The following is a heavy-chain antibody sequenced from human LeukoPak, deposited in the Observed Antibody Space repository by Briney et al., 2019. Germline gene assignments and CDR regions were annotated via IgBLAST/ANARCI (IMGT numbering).Heavy chain of an antibody. J-gene: IGHJ6*02. V-gene: IGHV1-2*02. CDR3: ARDLATDYYYYGMDV. CDR2: INPNSGGT. CDR1: GHTFTGYY. D-gene: IGHD5-12*01. Sequence: ASVKVSCKASGHTFTGYYMHWVRQAPGQGLEWMGWINPNSGGTNYAQKFQGRVTMTRDTSISTAYMELSRLRSDDTAVYYCARDLATDYYYYGMDVWGQGTTVTVSS.